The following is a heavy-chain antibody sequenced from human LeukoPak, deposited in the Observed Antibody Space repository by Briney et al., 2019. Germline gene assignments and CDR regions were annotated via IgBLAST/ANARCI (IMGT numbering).Heavy chain of an antibody. D-gene: IGHD5-12*01. V-gene: IGHV3-30*04. CDR2: ISYDGSNK. CDR1: GFTFSSYA. CDR3: ARGYSGYDYKAAVGY. Sequence: GRSLRLSCAASGFTFSSYAMHWVRQAPGKGLEWVAVISYDGSNKYYADSVKGRFTISRDNSKNTLYLQMNSLRAEDTAVYYCARGYSGYDYKAAVGYWGQGTLVTVSS. J-gene: IGHJ4*02.